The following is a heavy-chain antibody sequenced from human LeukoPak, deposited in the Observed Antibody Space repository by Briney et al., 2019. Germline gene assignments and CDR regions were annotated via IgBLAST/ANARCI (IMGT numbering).Heavy chain of an antibody. Sequence: PGGSLRLSCAASRFTFSGYWMHWVRQVLGKGLVWVSRISSDGSSTSYAGSVRGRFTISRDNAKNTLYLQMNSLRAEDTAVYYCARGGSYTAGAFDIWGQGTLVTVSS. J-gene: IGHJ3*02. CDR1: RFTFSGYW. CDR3: ARGGSYTAGAFDI. CDR2: ISSDGSST. D-gene: IGHD1-26*01. V-gene: IGHV3-74*01.